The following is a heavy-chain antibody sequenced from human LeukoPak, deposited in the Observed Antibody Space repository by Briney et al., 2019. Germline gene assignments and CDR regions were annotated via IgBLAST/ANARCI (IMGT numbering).Heavy chain of an antibody. CDR2: VWFDGSNK. CDR3: ASSAGALIDC. D-gene: IGHD6-19*01. Sequence: GGSLRLSCAASGFTFSNYDMHWVRQAPGKGLEWVAVVWFDGSNKFYADSVKGRFTISRDNSKNTLYLQMNSLRAEDTAVYYCASSAGALIDCWGQGTLVIVSS. CDR1: GFTFSNYD. V-gene: IGHV3-33*01. J-gene: IGHJ4*02.